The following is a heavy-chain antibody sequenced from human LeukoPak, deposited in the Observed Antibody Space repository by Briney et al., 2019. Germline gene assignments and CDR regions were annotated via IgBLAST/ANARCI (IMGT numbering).Heavy chain of an antibody. Sequence: GGSLRLSCTASGFTFGDYAMSWVRQAPGKGLEWVGFIRGKAYGGTTEYAASVKGRFTISRDDSKSIAYLQMNSLKTEDTAVYYCTSLPYYDFWSGYYWFDYWGQGTLVTVSS. CDR2: IRGKAYGGTT. CDR1: GFTFGDYA. J-gene: IGHJ4*02. V-gene: IGHV3-49*04. CDR3: TSLPYYDFWSGYYWFDY. D-gene: IGHD3-3*01.